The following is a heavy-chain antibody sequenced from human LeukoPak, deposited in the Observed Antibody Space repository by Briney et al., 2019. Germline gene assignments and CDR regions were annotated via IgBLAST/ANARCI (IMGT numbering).Heavy chain of an antibody. J-gene: IGHJ4*02. D-gene: IGHD1-14*01. CDR1: RFTFSSYW. CDR3: ARGEINIPDGY. V-gene: IGHV3-74*01. CDR2: INSDGSST. Sequence: GESLKISCAASRFTFSSYWMHWVRQAPGKGLVWVSRINSDGSSTSYADSVKGRFTISRDNAKNTLYLQMNSLRAEDTAVYYCARGEINIPDGYWGQGTLVTVSS.